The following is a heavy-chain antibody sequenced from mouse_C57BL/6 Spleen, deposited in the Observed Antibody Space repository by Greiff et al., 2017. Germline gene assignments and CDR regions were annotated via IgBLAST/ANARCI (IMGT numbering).Heavy chain of an antibody. J-gene: IGHJ2*01. CDR2: IDPSDSYT. Sequence: QVQLQQPGAELVRPGTSVKLSCKASGYTFTSYWMHWVKQRPGQSLEWIGVIDPSDSYTNYNQKFKVTATLTVDTSSSTAYMQRSSLTSEDSAVYCCTYYSNYFDYWGQGTTLTVSS. CDR1: GYTFTSYW. D-gene: IGHD2-5*01. V-gene: IGHV1-59*01. CDR3: TYYSNYFDY.